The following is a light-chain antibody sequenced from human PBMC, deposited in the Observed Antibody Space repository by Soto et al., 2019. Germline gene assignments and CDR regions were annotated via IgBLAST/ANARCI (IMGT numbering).Light chain of an antibody. CDR2: EGT. CDR1: SSDIGAYNH. J-gene: IGLJ3*02. CDR3: CSSAGTSTWV. Sequence: QSALTQPASVSGSPGQSITISCTGTSSDIGAYNHVSWYQQNPGKAPQLIIYEGTKRTSGISDRFSGSRSGNTASLTISGLQAEDEAEYYCCSSAGTSTWVFGGGTKLTVL. V-gene: IGLV2-23*01.